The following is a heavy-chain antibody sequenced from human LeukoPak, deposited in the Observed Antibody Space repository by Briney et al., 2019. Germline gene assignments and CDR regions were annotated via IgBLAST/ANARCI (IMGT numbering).Heavy chain of an antibody. Sequence: SETLSLTCTVSGGSINGYYWSWIRQAPGKGLEWIGYIYYSGSTNYNPSLKSRVTISVDTSKNQFSLNLSSVTAADTAVYYCARLHFAAAEEFDPWGQGTLVTVSS. D-gene: IGHD6-13*01. J-gene: IGHJ5*02. V-gene: IGHV4-59*08. CDR1: GGSINGYY. CDR2: IYYSGST. CDR3: ARLHFAAAEEFDP.